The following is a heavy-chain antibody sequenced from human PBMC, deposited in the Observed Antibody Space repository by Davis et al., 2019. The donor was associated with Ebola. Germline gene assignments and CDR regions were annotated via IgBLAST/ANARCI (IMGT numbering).Heavy chain of an antibody. J-gene: IGHJ4*02. CDR2: VNPYSGHT. V-gene: IGHV1-8*02. D-gene: IGHD2-21*02. Sequence: ASVKVSCKASGGTFSSYAINWVRQATGQGLEWMGWVNPYSGHTGYVEKFKGRVTMTGDPSISTAYMELSSLTIDDTAVYYCARGYSPKCRGGDCVNDFWGQGTLVTVST. CDR1: GGTFSSYA. CDR3: ARGYSPKCRGGDCVNDF.